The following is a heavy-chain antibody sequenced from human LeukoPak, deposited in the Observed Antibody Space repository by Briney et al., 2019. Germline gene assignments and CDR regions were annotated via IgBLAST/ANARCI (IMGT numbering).Heavy chain of an antibody. CDR3: AKGTNYYYYYMDV. V-gene: IGHV3-43D*03. CDR2: ISWDGGST. Sequence: GGSLRLSCAASGFTIDDYAMHWVRQAPGKGLEWVSLISWDGGSTYYADSVKGRFTISRDNSKNSLYLQMNSLRAEDTALYYCAKGTNYYYYYMDVWGKGTTVTVSS. CDR1: GFTIDDYA. J-gene: IGHJ6*03.